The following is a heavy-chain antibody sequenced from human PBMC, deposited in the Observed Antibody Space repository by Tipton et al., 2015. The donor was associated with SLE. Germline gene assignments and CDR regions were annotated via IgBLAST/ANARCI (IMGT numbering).Heavy chain of an antibody. Sequence: LRLSCTVSGGSISSSSYYLGWIRQPPGKGLEWIGSIYYSGSTYYNPSLKSRVTISVDTSKNQFSLKLSSVTAADTAVYYCASYSSPWYFDYWGQGTLVTVSS. CDR1: GGSISSSSYY. V-gene: IGHV4-39*07. CDR3: ASYSSPWYFDY. CDR2: IYYSGST. D-gene: IGHD6-13*01. J-gene: IGHJ4*02.